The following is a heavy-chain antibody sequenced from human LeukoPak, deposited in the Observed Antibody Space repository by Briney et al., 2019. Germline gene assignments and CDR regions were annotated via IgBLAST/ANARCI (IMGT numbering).Heavy chain of an antibody. D-gene: IGHD3-9*01. V-gene: IGHV3-49*04. CDR2: IRSKAYGGTT. CDR1: GFTFGDYA. CDR3: TRDGGGFYYGILTCYIHPFDY. J-gene: IGHJ4*02. Sequence: GRSLRLSCTASGFTFGDYAMSWVRQAPGKGLEWVGFIRSKAYGGTTEYAASVKGRFTISRDDSKSIAYLQMNSLKTEDTAVYFCTRDGGGFYYGILTCYIHPFDYWGQGTLVTVSS.